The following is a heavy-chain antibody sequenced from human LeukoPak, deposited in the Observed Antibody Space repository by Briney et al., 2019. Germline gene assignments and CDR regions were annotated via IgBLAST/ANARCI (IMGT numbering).Heavy chain of an antibody. D-gene: IGHD7-27*01. CDR1: GGSISSYY. CDR2: IYYSGST. CDR3: ARLPSNRGLDAFDI. J-gene: IGHJ3*02. V-gene: IGHV4-59*01. Sequence: PSETLSLTCTVSGGSISSYYWSWIRQPPGKGLEWIGYIYYSGSTNYNPSLKSRVTISVDTSKNQFSLKLSSVTAADTAVYYCARLPSNRGLDAFDIWGQGTMVTVSS.